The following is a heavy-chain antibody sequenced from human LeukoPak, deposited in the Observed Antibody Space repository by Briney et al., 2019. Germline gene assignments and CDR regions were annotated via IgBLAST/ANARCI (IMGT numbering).Heavy chain of an antibody. Sequence: TWVRQPPGKGLEWIGEINHSGSTNYNPSLKSRVTISVDTSKNQFSLKLSSVTAADTAVYYCARGGLVIAVALFDYWGQGTLVTVSS. V-gene: IGHV4-34*01. D-gene: IGHD6-19*01. CDR3: ARGGLVIAVALFDY. CDR2: INHSGST. J-gene: IGHJ4*02.